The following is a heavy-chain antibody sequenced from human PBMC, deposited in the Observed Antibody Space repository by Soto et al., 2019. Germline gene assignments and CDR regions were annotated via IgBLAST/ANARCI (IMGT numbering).Heavy chain of an antibody. V-gene: IGHV1-8*01. CDR2: MNPNSGNT. Sequence: ASVKVSCKSSGYTFTSYDINWVRQATGQGLEWMGWMNPNSGNTGYAQKFQGRVTMTRNTSISTAYMELSSLRSEDTAVYYCAIAYCSGGSCPFDSWGQGTLVTVSS. D-gene: IGHD2-15*01. CDR3: AIAYCSGGSCPFDS. J-gene: IGHJ4*02. CDR1: GYTFTSYD.